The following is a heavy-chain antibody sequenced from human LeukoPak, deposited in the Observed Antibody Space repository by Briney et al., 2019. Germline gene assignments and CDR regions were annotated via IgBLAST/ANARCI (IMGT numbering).Heavy chain of an antibody. Sequence: GGSLRLSCAASGFTFSSYSMNWVRQAPGKGLEWVSSISSSSSYIYYADSVKGRFTISRDNAKNSLYLQMNSLRAEDTAVYYCARDLSSGRDGYGDAFDIWGQGTMVTVSS. V-gene: IGHV3-21*01. CDR1: GFTFSSYS. CDR3: ARDLSSGRDGYGDAFDI. D-gene: IGHD5-24*01. J-gene: IGHJ3*02. CDR2: ISSSSSYI.